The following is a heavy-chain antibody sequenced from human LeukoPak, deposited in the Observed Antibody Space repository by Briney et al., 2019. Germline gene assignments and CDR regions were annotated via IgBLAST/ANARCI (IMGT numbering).Heavy chain of an antibody. CDR1: GGTFSSYT. J-gene: IGHJ5*02. D-gene: IGHD3-10*01. CDR2: IIPILGIA. Sequence: SVKVSCKASGGTFSSYTISWVRQAPGQGLEWMGRIIPILGIANYAQKFQGRVTITADKSTSTAYMELSSLRSEDTAVYYCARDLDYYGSGSYYEPVWFDPGGQGTLVTVSS. V-gene: IGHV1-69*04. CDR3: ARDLDYYGSGSYYEPVWFDP.